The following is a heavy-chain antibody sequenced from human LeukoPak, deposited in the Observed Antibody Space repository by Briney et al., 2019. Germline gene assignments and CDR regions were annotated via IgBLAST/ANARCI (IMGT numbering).Heavy chain of an antibody. CDR2: IYTSGST. V-gene: IGHV4-61*02. J-gene: IGHJ4*02. CDR3: ARAPRVVLDFDY. D-gene: IGHD3-3*01. Sequence: SETLSLTCTVSGGSISSGSYYWSWIRQPAGKGLEWIGRIYTSGSTNYNPSLKGRVTISVDTSKNQFSLKLSSVTAADTAVYYCARAPRVVLDFDYWGQGTLVTVSS. CDR1: GGSISSGSYY.